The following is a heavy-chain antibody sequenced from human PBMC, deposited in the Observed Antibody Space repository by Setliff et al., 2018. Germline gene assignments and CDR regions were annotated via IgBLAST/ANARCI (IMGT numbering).Heavy chain of an antibody. CDR3: ARRGTDSPLLKPHYDAFDI. V-gene: IGHV1-46*01. CDR2: INPSGGST. D-gene: IGHD3-16*01. CDR1: GYTFTSYY. Sequence: ASVKVSCKASGYTFTSYYMHWVRQAPGQGLEWMGIINPSGGSTSYAQKFQGRVTMTRDTSTSTVYMELSSLRSEDTAVYHCARRGTDSPLLKPHYDAFDIWGQGTMVTVSS. J-gene: IGHJ3*02.